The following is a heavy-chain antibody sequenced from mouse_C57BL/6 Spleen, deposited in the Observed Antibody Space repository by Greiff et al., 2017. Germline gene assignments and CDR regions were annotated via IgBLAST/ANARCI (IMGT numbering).Heavy chain of an antibody. V-gene: IGHV1-80*01. Sequence: QVQLKESGAELVKPGASVKISCKASGYAFSSYWMNWVKQRPGKGLEWIGQIYPGDGDTNYNGKFKGKATLTADKSSSTAYMQLSSLTSEDSAVYFCAVNYYGSSGLDYWGQGTTLTVSS. D-gene: IGHD1-1*01. CDR2: IYPGDGDT. CDR3: AVNYYGSSGLDY. CDR1: GYAFSSYW. J-gene: IGHJ2*01.